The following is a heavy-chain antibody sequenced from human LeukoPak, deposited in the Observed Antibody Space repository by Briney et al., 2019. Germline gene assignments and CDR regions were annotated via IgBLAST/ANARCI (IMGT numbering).Heavy chain of an antibody. D-gene: IGHD6-19*01. CDR3: ARVGSGWGDFDY. Sequence: SETLSLTCTVSGGSISSYYWSWIRQPPGKGLEWIGSIYHSGTTYYNSSLKSRVIISVDTSKKKFSLKLSSVTAADTAVYYCARVGSGWGDFDYWGQGTLVTVSS. V-gene: IGHV4-39*07. J-gene: IGHJ4*02. CDR2: IYHSGTT. CDR1: GGSISSYY.